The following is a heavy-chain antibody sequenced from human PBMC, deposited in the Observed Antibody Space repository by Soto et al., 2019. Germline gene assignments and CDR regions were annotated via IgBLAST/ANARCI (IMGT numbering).Heavy chain of an antibody. J-gene: IGHJ3*01. CDR3: VAELYSGGGCCSFDF. Sequence: ASVKVSCKTSGFTFTNSAVQWVRQTRGQRLEWIGWIIVASGRTNYAREVQERVTISRDTSTSTAYMELSGLRSEDTAVYYCVAELYSGGGCCSFDFWGQGTMVTVSS. CDR1: GFTFTNSA. CDR2: IIVASGRT. V-gene: IGHV1-58*01. D-gene: IGHD2-21*02.